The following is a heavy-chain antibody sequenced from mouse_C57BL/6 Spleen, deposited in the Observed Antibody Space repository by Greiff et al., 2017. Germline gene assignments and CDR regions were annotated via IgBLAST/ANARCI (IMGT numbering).Heavy chain of an antibody. CDR1: GFTFSDYY. Sequence: EVKLVESEGGLVQPGSSMKLSCTASGFTFSDYYMAWVRQVPEKGLEWVANINYDGSSTYYLDSLKSRFIISRDNAKNILYLQMSSLKSEDTATYYCAREGDGYAYWYFDVWGTGTTVTVSS. D-gene: IGHD2-2*01. CDR3: AREGDGYAYWYFDV. V-gene: IGHV5-16*01. CDR2: INYDGSST. J-gene: IGHJ1*03.